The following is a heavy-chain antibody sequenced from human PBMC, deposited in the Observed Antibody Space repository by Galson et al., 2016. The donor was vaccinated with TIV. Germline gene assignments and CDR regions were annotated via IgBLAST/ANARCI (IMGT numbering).Heavy chain of an antibody. D-gene: IGHD3-22*01. CDR2: IDWDDDK. V-gene: IGHV2-70*11. Sequence: PALVKPTQTLTLTCTFSGFSLRTSGMCASWIRQPPGKALEWLARIDWDDDKSYTSSLKTRLTISKDTSKNQVVLRMTNMDPVDTATYYCARISGYYDHSGHFIPRSFDYWGQGTPVTASS. CDR1: GFSLRTSGMC. CDR3: ARISGYYDHSGHFIPRSFDY. J-gene: IGHJ4*02.